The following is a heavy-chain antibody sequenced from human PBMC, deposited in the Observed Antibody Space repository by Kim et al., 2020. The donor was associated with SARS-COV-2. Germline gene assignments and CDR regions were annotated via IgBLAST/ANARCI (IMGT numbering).Heavy chain of an antibody. CDR3: ASEARLYYFDY. D-gene: IGHD6-25*01. CDR2: T. J-gene: IGHJ4*02. Sequence: TYHHPSLKSRVTISVDTSKTQFSLKLSSVTAADTAVYYCASEARLYYFDYWGQGTLVTVSS. V-gene: IGHV4-30-2*05.